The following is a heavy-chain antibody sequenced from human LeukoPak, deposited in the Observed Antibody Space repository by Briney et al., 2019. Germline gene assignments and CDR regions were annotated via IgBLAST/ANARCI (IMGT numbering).Heavy chain of an antibody. V-gene: IGHV1-24*01. D-gene: IGHD1-26*01. CDR1: GYTLTELS. J-gene: IGHJ4*02. CDR3: ATVSASGSLTLDY. CDR2: FDPEDGET. Sequence: ASVKVSCKVSGYTLTELSMHWVRQAPGKGLERMGGFDPEDGETIYAQKFQGRVTMTEDTSTDTAYMELSSLRSEDTAVYYCATVSASGSLTLDYWGQGTLVTVSS.